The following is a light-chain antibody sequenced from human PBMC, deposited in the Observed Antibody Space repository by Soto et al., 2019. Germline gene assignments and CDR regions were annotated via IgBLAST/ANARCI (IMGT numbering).Light chain of an antibody. CDR1: SSNIGSNA. J-gene: IGLJ7*01. V-gene: IGLV1-36*01. CDR2: YGD. CDR3: AAWDDSLSAWV. Sequence: QLVLTQPPSVSEAPRQRVTISCSGSSSNIGSNAVNWYQQLPGKAPKLLIYYGDLLPSGVSDRFSGSKSGTSASLAISGLQSEDEADYYCAAWDDSLSAWVFGGGTQLTVL.